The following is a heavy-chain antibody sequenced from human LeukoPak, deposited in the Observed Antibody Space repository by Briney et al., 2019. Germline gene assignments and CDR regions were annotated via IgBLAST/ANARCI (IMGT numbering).Heavy chain of an antibody. CDR1: GGTFSSYA. Sequence: SVKVSCKASGGTFSSYAISWVRQAPGQGLEWMGGIIPIFGTANYAQKFQGRVTITADESTSTAYMELSSLRSEDTAVYYCARTYCGGDCYPCDYYYYYGMDVWGQGTTVTVSS. V-gene: IGHV1-69*13. D-gene: IGHD2-21*02. CDR2: IIPIFGTA. J-gene: IGHJ6*02. CDR3: ARTYCGGDCYPCDYYYYYGMDV.